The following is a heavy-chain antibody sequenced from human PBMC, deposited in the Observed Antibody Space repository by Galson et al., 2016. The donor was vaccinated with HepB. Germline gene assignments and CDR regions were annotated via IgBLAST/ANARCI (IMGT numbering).Heavy chain of an antibody. V-gene: IGHV3-23*01. D-gene: IGHD1-26*01. CDR1: GFTFSNYG. J-gene: IGHJ6*04. CDR2: ISRSGDST. CDR3: VQGSTAPAV. Sequence: LRLSCAASGFTFSNYGMTWVRQAPGKGLEVVSSISRSGDSTDYADSVKGRFTISRDNSKNMLSLQMNSLTADDTAIYYCVQGSTAPAVWGKGTTVTVSS.